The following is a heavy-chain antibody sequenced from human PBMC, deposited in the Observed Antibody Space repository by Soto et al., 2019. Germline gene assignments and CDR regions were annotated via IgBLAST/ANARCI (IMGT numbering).Heavy chain of an antibody. Sequence: QVQLRESGPGLVKPSGTLSLTCVVSGASISSTYWWSWVRQPPGKGLEWIGEIYHTGSTKYNPSLKSRVTLSIDKSNNEFSRKLNSVTAADTAVYYCATLPPRIEVVVTPIPTWGQGILVTVSS. CDR3: ATLPPRIEVVVTPIPT. V-gene: IGHV4-4*02. J-gene: IGHJ5*02. D-gene: IGHD2-21*02. CDR2: IYHTGST. CDR1: GASISSTYW.